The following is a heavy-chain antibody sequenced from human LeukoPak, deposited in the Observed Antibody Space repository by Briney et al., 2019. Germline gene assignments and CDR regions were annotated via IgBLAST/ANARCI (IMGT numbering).Heavy chain of an antibody. J-gene: IGHJ5*02. V-gene: IGHV3-21*01. Sequence: GGSLRLSCAASGFSFSTYSMNWVRQAPGKGLEWVSSITGSSSFIYYADSVKGRFTISRDNAKNSLHLQMNSLRAEDTAVYYCARNYDSSDHGYNWLDPWGQGTLVTVSS. CDR3: ARNYDSSDHGYNWLDP. CDR2: ITGSSSFI. D-gene: IGHD3-22*01. CDR1: GFSFSTYS.